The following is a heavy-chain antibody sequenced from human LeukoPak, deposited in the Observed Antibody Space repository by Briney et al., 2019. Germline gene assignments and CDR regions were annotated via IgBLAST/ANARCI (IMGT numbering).Heavy chain of an antibody. CDR1: GFTFDDYA. V-gene: IGHV3-23*01. CDR2: ISGSGGST. CDR3: AKNRPSSKNAFDI. D-gene: IGHD6-13*01. Sequence: TGGSLRLSCAASGFTFDDYAMHWVRQAPGKGLEWVSAISGSGGSTYYADSVKGRFTISRDNSKNTLCLQMNSLRAEDTAVYYCAKNRPSSKNAFDIWGQGTMVTVSS. J-gene: IGHJ3*02.